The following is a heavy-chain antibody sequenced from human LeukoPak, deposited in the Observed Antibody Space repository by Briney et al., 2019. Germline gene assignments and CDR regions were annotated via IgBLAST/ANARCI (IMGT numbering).Heavy chain of an antibody. V-gene: IGHV1-69*13. J-gene: IGHJ6*03. CDR1: GYTFTSYD. CDR2: IIPIFGTA. CDR3: ARALVVPAAPNDYYYYYMDV. D-gene: IGHD2-2*01. Sequence: SVKVSCKASGYTFTSYDINWVRQATGQGLEWMGGIIPIFGTANYAQKFQGRVTITADESTSTAYMELSSLRSEDTAVYYCARALVVPAAPNDYYYYYMDVWGKGTTVTVSS.